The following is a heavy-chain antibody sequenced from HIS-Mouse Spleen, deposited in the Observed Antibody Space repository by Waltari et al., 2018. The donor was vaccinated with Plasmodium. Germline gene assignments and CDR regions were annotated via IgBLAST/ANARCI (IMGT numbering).Heavy chain of an antibody. Sequence: QVQLQQWGAGLLKPSETLSLTCAVYGGSFSGYYWSWIRQPPGKGLEWIGEINHSGSTNYTPALKSRVTISVDTSKNQFSLKLSSVTAADTAVYYCARGARGSSSWYWYFDLWGRGTLVTVSS. CDR1: GGSFSGYY. D-gene: IGHD6-13*01. J-gene: IGHJ2*01. CDR2: INHSGST. CDR3: ARGARGSSSWYWYFDL. V-gene: IGHV4-34*01.